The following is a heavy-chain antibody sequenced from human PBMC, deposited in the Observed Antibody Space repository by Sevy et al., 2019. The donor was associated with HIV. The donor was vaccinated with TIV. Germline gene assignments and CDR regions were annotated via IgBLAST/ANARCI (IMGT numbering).Heavy chain of an antibody. D-gene: IGHD5-18*01. CDR1: GFTFSSYA. J-gene: IGHJ4*02. Sequence: GGSLRLSCAASGFTFSSYAMSWVRQAPGKGLEWVSAISGSGGSTYYADSVKGRFTISRDNSKSTLYLQMNSLRAEDTAVYYCANRGKWLRSILFNWGQGTLVTISS. V-gene: IGHV3-23*01. CDR3: ANRGKWLRSILFN. CDR2: ISGSGGST.